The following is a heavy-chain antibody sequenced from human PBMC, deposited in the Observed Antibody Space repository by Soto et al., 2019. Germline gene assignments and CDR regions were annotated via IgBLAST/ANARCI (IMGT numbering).Heavy chain of an antibody. Sequence: HPRGSLRLSCAASGFTFSSNWMNWVRQAPGKGLEWVATIKPDGSEQDYVESVKGRFTISRDNAKNSVHLQMNSLRAEDTAVYYCATVPWTAAASWGQGTLVTVSS. J-gene: IGHJ5*02. CDR1: GFTFSSNW. D-gene: IGHD6-13*01. CDR2: IKPDGSEQ. V-gene: IGHV3-7*01. CDR3: ATVPWTAAAS.